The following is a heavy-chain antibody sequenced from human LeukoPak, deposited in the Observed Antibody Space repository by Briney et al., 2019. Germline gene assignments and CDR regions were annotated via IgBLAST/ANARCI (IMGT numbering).Heavy chain of an antibody. V-gene: IGHV4-59*01. CDR2: IYNSGSS. J-gene: IGHJ4*02. CDR1: GGSISNYY. CDR3: ASHKGYDYFDY. D-gene: IGHD5-12*01. Sequence: PSETLSLTCTVSGGSISNYYWSWLRQPPGKGLEWIGYIYNSGSSNYNPSLKSRVTISVDTSKNQFSLKLRSVTAADTAVYYCASHKGYDYFDYWGQGTLVTVSS.